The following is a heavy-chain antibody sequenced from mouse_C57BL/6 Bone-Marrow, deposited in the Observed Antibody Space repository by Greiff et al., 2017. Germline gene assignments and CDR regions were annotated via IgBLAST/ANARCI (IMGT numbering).Heavy chain of an antibody. V-gene: IGHV1-64*01. J-gene: IGHJ2*01. Sequence: QVQLQQPGAELVKPGASVKLSCKASGYTFTSYWMPWVKQRPGQGLEWIGMIHPNSGSTNYNEKFKSKATLTVDKSSSTAYMQLSSLTSEASAVYYCAETGRVCDYWGQGTTLTVSS. D-gene: IGHD4-1*01. CDR1: GYTFTSYW. CDR3: AETGRVCDY. CDR2: IHPNSGST.